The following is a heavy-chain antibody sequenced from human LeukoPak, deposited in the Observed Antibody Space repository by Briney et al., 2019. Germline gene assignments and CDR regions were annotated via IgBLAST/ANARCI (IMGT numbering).Heavy chain of an antibody. CDR1: GGSISSYY. CDR3: ARLPEGGYATSLGWFGP. Sequence: SETLSLTCTVSGGSISSYYWSWIRQPPGKGLEWIGYIYYSGSTNYNPSHKSRVTISVDTSKNQFSLKLSSVTAADTAVYYCARLPEGGYATSLGWFGPWGQGTRVTVSS. D-gene: IGHD5-24*01. V-gene: IGHV4-59*08. J-gene: IGHJ5*02. CDR2: IYYSGST.